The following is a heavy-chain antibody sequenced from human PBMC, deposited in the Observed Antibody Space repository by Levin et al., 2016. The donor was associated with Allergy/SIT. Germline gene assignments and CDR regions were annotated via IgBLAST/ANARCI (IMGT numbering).Heavy chain of an antibody. V-gene: IGHV3-74*01. D-gene: IGHD2-2*01. J-gene: IGHJ4*02. Sequence: WIRQPPGKGLVWVSRINSDGSSTSYADSVKGRFTISRDNAKNTLYLQMNSLRAEDTAVYYCARSPLLVVPATGRWVDYWGQGTLVTVSS. CDR2: INSDGSST. CDR3: ARSPLLVVPATGRWVDY.